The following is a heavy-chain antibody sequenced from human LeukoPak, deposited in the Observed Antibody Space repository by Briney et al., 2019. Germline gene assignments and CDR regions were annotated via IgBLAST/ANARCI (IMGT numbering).Heavy chain of an antibody. V-gene: IGHV1-8*03. D-gene: IGHD1-26*01. CDR1: GYTFTSYD. CDR2: MNPNSGNT. Sequence: GASVKVSCKASGYTFTSYDINWVRHATGQGLEWMGWMNPNSGNTGYAQKFQGRVTITRNTSISTAYMELSSLRSEDTAVYYCARGGEYSGSYYDWFDPWGQGTLVTVSS. J-gene: IGHJ5*02. CDR3: ARGGEYSGSYYDWFDP.